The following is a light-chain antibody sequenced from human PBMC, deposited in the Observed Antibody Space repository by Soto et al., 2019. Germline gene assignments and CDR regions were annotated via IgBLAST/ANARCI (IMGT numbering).Light chain of an antibody. CDR3: CSYAGSYTWV. CDR2: DVS. Sequence: QSALTQPRSVSGSPGQSVTISCTGTSSDVGGYNYVSWYRQHPGKAPKLMIYDVSKRPSGVPDRFSGSKSGNTASLTISGLRAEDEADYYCCSYAGSYTWVFVTGTKVTVL. J-gene: IGLJ1*01. CDR1: SSDVGGYNY. V-gene: IGLV2-11*01.